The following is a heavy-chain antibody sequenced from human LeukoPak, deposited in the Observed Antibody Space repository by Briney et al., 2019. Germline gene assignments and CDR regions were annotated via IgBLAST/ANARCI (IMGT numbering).Heavy chain of an antibody. Sequence: GGPLRLSCAASGFTFSSYWMSWVRQAPGKGLEWVANIKQDGSEKYYVDSEKGRFTISRDNAKNSLYLQVNSLRAEDTAVYYCAREGGYTMTVSDVRYMDVWGKGTTVTISS. D-gene: IGHD3-22*01. CDR1: GFTFSSYW. CDR3: AREGGYTMTVSDVRYMDV. V-gene: IGHV3-7*01. CDR2: IKQDGSEK. J-gene: IGHJ6*03.